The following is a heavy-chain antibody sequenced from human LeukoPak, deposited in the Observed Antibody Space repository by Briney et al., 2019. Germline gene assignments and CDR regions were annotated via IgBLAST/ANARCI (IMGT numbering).Heavy chain of an antibody. CDR2: IRYHGNDK. V-gene: IGHV3-30*02. CDR1: GFTFSSYG. J-gene: IGHJ3*02. D-gene: IGHD5-18*01. Sequence: PGGSLRLSCAASGFTFSSYGMHWVRQAPGKGLEWVTFIRYHGNDKYYADSVKGRFTISRDNFGNTVYLQMNSLRPEDTAVYYCAKEAGYTYDYEHNAFDIWGQGTMVTVSS. CDR3: AKEAGYTYDYEHNAFDI.